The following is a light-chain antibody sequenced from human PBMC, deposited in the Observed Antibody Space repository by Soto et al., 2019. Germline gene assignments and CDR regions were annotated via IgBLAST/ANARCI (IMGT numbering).Light chain of an antibody. V-gene: IGLV2-14*03. J-gene: IGLJ1*01. CDR2: GVT. CDR3: SSFTSNRIYV. Sequence: QSVRTQPTSVSGSPGQSITISCTGNHTDIGTYDYVPWYQQHPGRAPRLLIHGVTTRPSGISDRFSASKSGLTASLTISGLQPEDEADYYCSSFTSNRIYVFGPGTKFT. CDR1: HTDIGTYDY.